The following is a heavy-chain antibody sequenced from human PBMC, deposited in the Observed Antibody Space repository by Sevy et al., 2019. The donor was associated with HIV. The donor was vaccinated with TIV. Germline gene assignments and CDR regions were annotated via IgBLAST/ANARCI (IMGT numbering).Heavy chain of an antibody. CDR1: GFTFGDYC. J-gene: IGHJ4*02. Sequence: GGSLRLSCTGSGFTFGDYCMSWFRQAPGKGLEWVGFFRSKASGGATEYAASVKGRFTISRDDSKSVAYLQMNSLKTEDTAMYYCARYIAVVINIDYWGQGTLVTVSS. D-gene: IGHD3-22*01. CDR3: ARYIAVVINIDY. CDR2: FRSKASGGAT. V-gene: IGHV3-49*03.